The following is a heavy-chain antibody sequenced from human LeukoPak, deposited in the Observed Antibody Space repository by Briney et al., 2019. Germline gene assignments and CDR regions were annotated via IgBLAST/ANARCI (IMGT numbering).Heavy chain of an antibody. CDR3: ARFRYYGSGSYDYYGMDV. CDR1: GGSTSSGNYY. V-gene: IGHV4-61*01. CDR2: IHNSGST. Sequence: PSETLSLTCTVSGGSTSSGNYYWSWIRQPPGKGLEWIGYIHNSGSTNYKPSLKSRVTISVDTSKNQFSLKLSSVTAADTAVYYCARFRYYGSGSYDYYGMDVWGQGTTVTVSS. D-gene: IGHD3-10*01. J-gene: IGHJ6*02.